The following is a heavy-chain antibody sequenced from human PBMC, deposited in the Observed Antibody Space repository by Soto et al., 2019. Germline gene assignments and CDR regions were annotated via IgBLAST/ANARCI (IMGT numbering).Heavy chain of an antibody. J-gene: IGHJ6*02. D-gene: IGHD3-3*01. V-gene: IGHV1-46*01. CDR3: ARDLGKGYDFWSGYPHYGMDV. CDR1: GYTFTSYY. CDR2: INPSGGST. Sequence: GASVKVSCEASGYTFTSYYMHWVRQAPGQGLEWMGIINPSGGSTSYAQKFQGRVTMTRDTSTSTVYMELSSLRSEDTAVYYCARDLGKGYDFWSGYPHYGMDVWGQGSTVTVYS.